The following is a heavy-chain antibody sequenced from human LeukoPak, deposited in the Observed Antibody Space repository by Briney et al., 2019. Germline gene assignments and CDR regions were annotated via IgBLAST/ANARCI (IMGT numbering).Heavy chain of an antibody. CDR2: ISSSSSTI. CDR3: ARDLKYSSGYFYYYYMDA. Sequence: GGSLRLSCAASGFTLSSYSMNWVRQAPGKGLEWVSYISSSSSTIYYADSVKGRFTISRDNAKNSLYLQMNSLRAEDTAVYYCARDLKYSSGYFYYYYMDAWGKGTTVTVSS. V-gene: IGHV3-48*04. CDR1: GFTLSSYS. J-gene: IGHJ6*03. D-gene: IGHD6-19*01.